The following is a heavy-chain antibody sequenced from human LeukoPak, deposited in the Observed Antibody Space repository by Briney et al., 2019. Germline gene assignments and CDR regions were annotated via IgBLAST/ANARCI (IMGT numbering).Heavy chain of an antibody. J-gene: IGHJ6*02. D-gene: IGHD3-3*01. V-gene: IGHV3-66*01. CDR2: IDSGLRT. CDR3: ARSRAYYDSLYGMDV. Sequence: TGGSLRLSCAASGFIVSNNFMNWVRQAPVKGLEWVSAIDSGLRTSYADSVKGRFTISRDKSNNTLNLQMNSLRPEDTAVYYCARSRAYYDSLYGMDVWGQGTTVTVSS. CDR1: GFIVSNNF.